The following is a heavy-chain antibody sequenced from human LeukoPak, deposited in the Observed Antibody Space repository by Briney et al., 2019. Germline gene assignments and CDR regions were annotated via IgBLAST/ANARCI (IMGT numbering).Heavy chain of an antibody. D-gene: IGHD3-10*01. J-gene: IGHJ3*02. CDR2: IYYSGST. CDR1: GGSISSGGYS. CDR3: ARLRGKDAFDI. V-gene: IGHV4-30-4*07. Sequence: SETLSLTCAVSGGSISSGGYSWSWIRQPPGKGLEWIGYIYYSGSTYYNPSLKSRVTISVDTSKNQFSLKLSSVTAADTAVYYCARLRGKDAFDIWGQGTMVTVSS.